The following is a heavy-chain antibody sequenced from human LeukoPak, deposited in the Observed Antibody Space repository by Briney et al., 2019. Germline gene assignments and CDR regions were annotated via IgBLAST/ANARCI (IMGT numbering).Heavy chain of an antibody. D-gene: IGHD4-17*01. Sequence: GRFTISRDNAKNSLYLQMNSLRAEDTAVYYCAREGLTTVTTFDYWGQGTLVTVSS. V-gene: IGHV3-11*05. CDR3: AREGLTTVTTFDY. J-gene: IGHJ4*02.